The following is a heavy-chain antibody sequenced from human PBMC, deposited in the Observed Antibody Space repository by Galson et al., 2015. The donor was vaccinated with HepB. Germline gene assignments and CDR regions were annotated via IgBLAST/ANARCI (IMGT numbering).Heavy chain of an antibody. CDR1: GGTFSNYG. CDR3: AREIGVPPSASYYFY. CDR2: IIPIFGTA. D-gene: IGHD1-26*01. J-gene: IGHJ4*02. V-gene: IGHV1-69*13. Sequence: SVKVSCKASGGTFSNYGISWVRQAPGQGLEWMGGIIPIFGTANYAQKFQGRVTIIADETTSTAYMELSSLRSADTAVYYCAREIGVPPSASYYFYWGQGPLVTVSS.